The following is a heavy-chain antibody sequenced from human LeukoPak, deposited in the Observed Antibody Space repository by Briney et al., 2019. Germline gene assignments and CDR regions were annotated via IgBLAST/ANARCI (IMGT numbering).Heavy chain of an antibody. D-gene: IGHD5-24*01. Sequence: SETLSLTCTVSGGSISSSSYYWGWIRQPPGKGLEWIGSIYYSGSTYYNPSLKSRLTISVDTSKNQFSLKLSSVTAADTAVYYCASSTRTRDGYNLGGYYFDYWGQGTLVTVSS. CDR2: IYYSGST. CDR1: GGSISSSSYY. J-gene: IGHJ4*02. V-gene: IGHV4-39*07. CDR3: ASSTRTRDGYNLGGYYFDY.